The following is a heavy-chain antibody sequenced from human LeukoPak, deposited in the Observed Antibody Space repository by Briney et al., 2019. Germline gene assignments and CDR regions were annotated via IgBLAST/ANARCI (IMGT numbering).Heavy chain of an antibody. CDR3: ARTASEYSISWID. CDR1: GGSISSGGYY. CDR2: IYHSGST. V-gene: IGHV4-30-2*05. Sequence: PSETLSLTCTVSGGSISSGGYYWSWIRQPPGKGLEWIGYIYHSGSTYYNPSLKSRVTISVDSSKNQFSLKLTSVTAADTAVYYCARTASEYSISWIDWGQGTLVTVSS. D-gene: IGHD6-13*01. J-gene: IGHJ1*01.